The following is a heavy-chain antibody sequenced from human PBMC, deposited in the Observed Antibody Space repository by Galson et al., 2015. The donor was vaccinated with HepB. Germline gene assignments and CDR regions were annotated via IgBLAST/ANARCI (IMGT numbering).Heavy chain of an antibody. D-gene: IGHD4-11*01. CDR3: AKDHGITDYVATTGVASTLAYNWFHL. CDR1: GFILSNYA. J-gene: IGHJ5*02. V-gene: IGHV3-23*01. CDR2: ISGSGGRT. Sequence: SLRLSCAASGFILSNYAMAWVRQAPGKGLDVVSVISGSGGRTSYAESVKGRFTISRDNSWSTVYLQMNSLRADDTAIYYCAKDHGITDYVATTGVASTLAYNWFHLWGHGTRVPVSS.